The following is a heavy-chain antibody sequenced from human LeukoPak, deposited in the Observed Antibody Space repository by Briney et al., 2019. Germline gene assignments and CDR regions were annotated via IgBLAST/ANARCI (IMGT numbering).Heavy chain of an antibody. CDR2: IFTSGIT. CDR3: ARESSGNYYNPLGYMDV. J-gene: IGHJ6*03. D-gene: IGHD3-10*01. CDR1: GGSISIYY. V-gene: IGHV4-4*07. Sequence: PSETLSLTCTVSGGSISIYYWNWIRQPAGNGLEWIGRIFTSGITNYDPSLKSRVTMSVDTSKNQFSLNLSSVTAADTAVYYCARESSGNYYNPLGYMDVWGKGTTVTVSS.